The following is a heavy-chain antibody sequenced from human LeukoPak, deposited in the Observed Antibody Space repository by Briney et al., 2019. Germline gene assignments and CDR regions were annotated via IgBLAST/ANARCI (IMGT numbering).Heavy chain of an antibody. CDR3: AKATGRSSGWLSFDY. V-gene: IGHV3-30*18. J-gene: IGHJ4*02. Sequence: PGGSLRLSCAASGFTFSSYGMHWVRQAPGKGLEWVAVISYDGSNKYYADSVKGRFTISRDNSKNTLYLQMNSLRAEDTAVYYCAKATGRSSGWLSFDYWGQGTVVTVSS. CDR1: GFTFSSYG. D-gene: IGHD6-19*01. CDR2: ISYDGSNK.